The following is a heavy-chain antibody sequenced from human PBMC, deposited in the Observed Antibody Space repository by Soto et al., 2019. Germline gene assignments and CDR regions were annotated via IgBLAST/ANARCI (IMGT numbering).Heavy chain of an antibody. CDR2: INHSGST. J-gene: IGHJ4*02. D-gene: IGHD3-22*01. CDR1: GGSFSGYY. Sequence: NPSETLSLTCAVYGGSFSGYYWSWIRQPPGKGLEWIGEINHSGSTNYNPPLKSRVTISVDTSKNQFSLKLSSVTAADTAVYYCARGRYYYDSSGYSTRYYFDYWGQGTLVTVSS. CDR3: ARGRYYYDSSGYSTRYYFDY. V-gene: IGHV4-34*01.